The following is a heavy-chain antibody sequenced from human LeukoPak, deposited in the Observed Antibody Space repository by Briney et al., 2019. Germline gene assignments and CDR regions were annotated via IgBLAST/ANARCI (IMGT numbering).Heavy chain of an antibody. Sequence: PGGSLRLSCAGSGFAFNIYEMHWVRQAPGKGLEWVAYISNTDSSTYYADSVKGRFTISRDDAKNSLFLQMNSLRAEDTAVYYCAGSLVAKIMVFDLWGQGALVTVSS. J-gene: IGHJ4*02. CDR2: ISNTDSST. V-gene: IGHV3-48*03. CDR3: AGSLVAKIMVFDL. CDR1: GFAFNIYE. D-gene: IGHD5-24*01.